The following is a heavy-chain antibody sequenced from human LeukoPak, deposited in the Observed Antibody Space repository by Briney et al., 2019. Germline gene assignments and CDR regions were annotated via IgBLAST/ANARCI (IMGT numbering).Heavy chain of an antibody. V-gene: IGHV4-30-2*01. CDR3: AGEGYGDYFDY. J-gene: IGHJ4*02. CDR2: IYHSGST. CDR1: GGSISSGGYP. Sequence: SETLSLTCAVSGGSISSGGYPWSWIRQPPGKGLEWIGYIYHSGSTYYNPSLKSRVTISVDRSKNQFSLKLSSVTAADTAVYYCAGEGYGDYFDYWGQGTLVTVSS. D-gene: IGHD4-17*01.